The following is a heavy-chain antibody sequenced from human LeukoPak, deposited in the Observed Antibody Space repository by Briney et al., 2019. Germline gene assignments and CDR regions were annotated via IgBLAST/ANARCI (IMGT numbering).Heavy chain of an antibody. CDR2: ISSNGKTM. D-gene: IGHD6-13*01. V-gene: IGHV3-11*01. CDR1: GFTFSDYY. Sequence: GGSLRLSCAASGFTFSDYYMNWIRQAPGKGLEWLSSISSNGKTMYYADSVKGRFTISRDSAKNSLYLQMTSLRAEDTAVYYCARDGSHDFWGQGTLVTVSS. J-gene: IGHJ4*02. CDR3: ARDGSHDF.